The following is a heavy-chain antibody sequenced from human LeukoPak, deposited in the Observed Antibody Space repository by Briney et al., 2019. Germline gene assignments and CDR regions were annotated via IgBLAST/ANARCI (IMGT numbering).Heavy chain of an antibody. CDR3: ASPVVVVATREVDY. J-gene: IGHJ4*02. Sequence: GGSLSLSCALSVFTFSIYAMSGAREAPGRGREGVSAISGSGGSTYYADSVKGRFTISRDTSKNTLYLRMTSLRAEDTAVYYCASPVVVVATREVDYWGQGTLVTVSS. V-gene: IGHV3-23*01. D-gene: IGHD2-15*01. CDR1: VFTFSIYA. CDR2: ISGSGGST.